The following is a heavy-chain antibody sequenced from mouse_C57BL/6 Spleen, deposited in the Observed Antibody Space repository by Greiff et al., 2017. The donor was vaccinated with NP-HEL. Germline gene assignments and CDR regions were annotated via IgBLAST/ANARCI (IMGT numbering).Heavy chain of an antibody. CDR2: IYPGDGDT. V-gene: IGHV1-82*01. D-gene: IGHD2-4*01. Sequence: VQLQQSGPELVKPGASVKISCKASGYAFSSSWMNWVKQRPGKGLEWIGRIYPGDGDTNYNGEFKGKATLTADKSSSTAYMQLSSLTSEDSAVYFCARDYDDYAMDYWGQGTSVTVSS. CDR1: GYAFSSSW. CDR3: ARDYDDYAMDY. J-gene: IGHJ4*01.